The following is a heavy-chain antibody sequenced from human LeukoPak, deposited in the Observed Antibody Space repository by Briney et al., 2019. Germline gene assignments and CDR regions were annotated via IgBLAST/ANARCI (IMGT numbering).Heavy chain of an antibody. V-gene: IGHV1-2*02. D-gene: IGHD3-10*01. CDR2: INPNSGDT. CDR3: ARGSLRYFDY. CDR1: GYTFTCYY. J-gene: IGHJ4*02. Sequence: GASVKVSCKASGYTFTCYYMHWVRQAPGQGLEWMGWINPNSGDTNSAQKFQDRVTMTRDTSISTAYMELSRLRFYDTAVYYCARGSLRYFDYWGQGTLVTVSS.